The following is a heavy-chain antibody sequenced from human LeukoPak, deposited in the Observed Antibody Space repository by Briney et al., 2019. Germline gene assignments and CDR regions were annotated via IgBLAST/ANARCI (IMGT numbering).Heavy chain of an antibody. CDR1: GFTFSSYG. J-gene: IGHJ4*02. D-gene: IGHD3-22*01. CDR2: ISYGGSNK. Sequence: GGSLRLSCAASGFTFSSYGMHWVRQAPGKGLEWVAVISYGGSNKYYADSVKGRFTISRDNSKNTLYLQMNSLRAEDTAVYYCAKVTSYYDSSGLLDYWGQGTLVTVSS. V-gene: IGHV3-30*18. CDR3: AKVTSYYDSSGLLDY.